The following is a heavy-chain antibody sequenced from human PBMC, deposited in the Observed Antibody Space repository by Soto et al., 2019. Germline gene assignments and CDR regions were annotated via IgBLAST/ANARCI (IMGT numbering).Heavy chain of an antibody. Sequence: QVQLVQSGAEVKKPGSSVKVSCKASGGTFSTDALNWVRQAPGQGLEWMGGIIPMSGTANYAQKFQGRVTITADESTSTASMELSGLKPDDTAVYFCANSSGSYASTWFDPWGQGTLVTVSS. CDR2: IIPMSGTA. CDR3: ANSSGSYASTWFDP. J-gene: IGHJ5*02. CDR1: GGTFSTDA. D-gene: IGHD6-19*01. V-gene: IGHV1-69*01.